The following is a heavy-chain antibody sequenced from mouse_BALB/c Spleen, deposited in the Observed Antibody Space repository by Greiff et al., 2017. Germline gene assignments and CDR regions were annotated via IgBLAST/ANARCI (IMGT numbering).Heavy chain of an antibody. CDR2: IDPENGNT. CDR1: GFNFKDYY. J-gene: IGHJ3*01. CDR3: ARRRSPLNGVWFAY. V-gene: IGHV14-1*02. Sequence: EVQLQQSGAELVRPGALVKLSCKASGFNFKDYYMHWVKQRPEQGLEWIGWIDPENGNTIYDQKFQGKASITADTSSTTAYLQLSSLTSEDTAVSYCARRRSPLNGVWFAYWGQGTLVTVSA.